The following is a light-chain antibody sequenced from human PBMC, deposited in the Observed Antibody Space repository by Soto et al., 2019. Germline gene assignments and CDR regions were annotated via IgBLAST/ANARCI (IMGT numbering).Light chain of an antibody. CDR2: GAS. Sequence: IVLTQSPGTLSLSPGERATLSCRASQSISSSYLAWYQQKPGQAPRLLIYGASNRATGIPDRFSGSGSGTDFTLTISRLEPEDFAVDYCQQYGSAPAWTFGQGTKVEIK. CDR3: QQYGSAPAWT. CDR1: QSISSSY. J-gene: IGKJ1*01. V-gene: IGKV3-20*01.